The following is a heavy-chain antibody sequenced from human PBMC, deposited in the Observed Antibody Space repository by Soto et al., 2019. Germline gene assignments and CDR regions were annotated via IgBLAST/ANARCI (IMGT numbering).Heavy chain of an antibody. CDR2: ITSSSVYI. D-gene: IGHD3-10*01. CDR1: GFTFSRYS. J-gene: IGHJ6*02. CDR3: ARDPAGYYGSGSLSRYYGMDV. V-gene: IGHV3-21*01. Sequence: PGGSLRLSCAASGFTFSRYSLNWVRQAPGKGLEWVSSITSSSVYIHFADSVKGRFTISRDNAKNSLNLQMNSLRAEDTAVYYCARDPAGYYGSGSLSRYYGMDVWGQGTTVTVSS.